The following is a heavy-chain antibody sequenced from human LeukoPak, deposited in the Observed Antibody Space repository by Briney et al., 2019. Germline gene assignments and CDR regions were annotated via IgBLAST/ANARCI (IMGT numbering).Heavy chain of an antibody. Sequence: GGSLRLSCVASGFPFKGYWMTWVRQAPGKGLDWVANIKPDGSETNYLDSVKGRFTISRDNARDSLFLEMNNLRVDDTAVYYCARDGGELWPLDEWGQGILVTVSS. CDR1: GFPFKGYW. CDR2: IKPDGSET. D-gene: IGHD3-10*01. V-gene: IGHV3-7*01. J-gene: IGHJ4*02. CDR3: ARDGGELWPLDE.